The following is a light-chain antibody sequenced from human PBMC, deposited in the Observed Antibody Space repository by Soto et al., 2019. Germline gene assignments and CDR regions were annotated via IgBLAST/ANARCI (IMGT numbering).Light chain of an antibody. Sequence: QSVLTQPPSASGTPGQRVTISCSGSSSNIGSNTVNWYQQLPGTAPKLLIYGSNQRPSGVPDRYSGSKSGTSASLAISGRQSEDEADYYCAAWDDSLSNVVFGGGTKLTVL. CDR3: AAWDDSLSNVV. V-gene: IGLV1-44*01. CDR2: GSN. CDR1: SSNIGSNT. J-gene: IGLJ2*01.